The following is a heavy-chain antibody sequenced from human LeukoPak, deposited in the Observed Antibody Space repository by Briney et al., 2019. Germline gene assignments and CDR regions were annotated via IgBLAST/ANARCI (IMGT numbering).Heavy chain of an antibody. CDR3: ARSKPPAVKDYYGLDV. D-gene: IGHD6-13*01. Sequence: GGSLRLSCAASGFTVSTNYMNWVRQAPGRGLEWVSVIYSGGSTYYVDSVKGKFTISRDNSKNTLHLLMNSLRAEDTAVYFCARSKPPAVKDYYGLDVWGQGTTVTVSS. CDR2: IYSGGST. CDR1: GFTVSTNY. J-gene: IGHJ6*02. V-gene: IGHV3-66*01.